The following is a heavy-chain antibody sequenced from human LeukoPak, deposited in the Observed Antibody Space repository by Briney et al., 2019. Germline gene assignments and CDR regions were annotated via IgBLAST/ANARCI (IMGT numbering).Heavy chain of an antibody. Sequence: SETLSLTCTVSGGSISSYYWGWIRQPPGKGLEWIGYIYYSGSTNYNPSLKSRVTISVDTSKNQFSLKLSSVTAADTAVYYCARDLPPTKYYDYVWGSYRPHGSGWFDPWGQGTLVTVSS. CDR1: GGSISSYY. V-gene: IGHV4-59*01. CDR2: IYYSGST. J-gene: IGHJ5*02. D-gene: IGHD3-16*02. CDR3: ARDLPPTKYYDYVWGSYRPHGSGWFDP.